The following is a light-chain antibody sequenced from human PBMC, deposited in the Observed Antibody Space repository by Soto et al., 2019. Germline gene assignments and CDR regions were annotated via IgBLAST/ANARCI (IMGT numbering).Light chain of an antibody. CDR1: QSVSSD. Sequence: EIVLTQSPATLSLSPGERATFSCRASQSVSSDLVWYQQKPGQAPRLLIYDASNRATGVPARFSGSGSGTDFTLTISRLEHEDFAVYYCQQRTNWPPLTFGGGTKVEIK. CDR2: DAS. CDR3: QQRTNWPPLT. V-gene: IGKV3-11*01. J-gene: IGKJ4*01.